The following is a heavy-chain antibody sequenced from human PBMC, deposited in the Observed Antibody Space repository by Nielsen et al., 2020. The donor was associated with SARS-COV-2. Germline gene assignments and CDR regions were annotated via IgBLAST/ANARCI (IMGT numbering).Heavy chain of an antibody. CDR3: TLPDIVVVPAASDIIAAAAPFPVY. J-gene: IGHJ4*02. D-gene: IGHD2-2*01. Sequence: GESLKISCAASGFTFSSYAMSWFRQAPGKGLEWVGFIRSKAYGGTTEYAASVKGRFTISRDDSKSIAYLQMNSLKTEDTAVYYCTLPDIVVVPAASDIIAAAAPFPVYWGQGTLVTVSS. V-gene: IGHV3-49*03. CDR1: GFTFSSYA. CDR2: IRSKAYGGTT.